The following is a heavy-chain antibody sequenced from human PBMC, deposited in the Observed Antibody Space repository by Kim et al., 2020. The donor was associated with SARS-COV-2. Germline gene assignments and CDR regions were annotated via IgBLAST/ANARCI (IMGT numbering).Heavy chain of an antibody. D-gene: IGHD3-22*01. CDR3: ARASQPYYYDSSGDLFDY. Sequence: KGRFTISRDNAKNSLYLQMNSLRDEDTAVYYCARASQPYYYDSSGDLFDYWGQGTLVTVSS. V-gene: IGHV3-48*02. J-gene: IGHJ4*02.